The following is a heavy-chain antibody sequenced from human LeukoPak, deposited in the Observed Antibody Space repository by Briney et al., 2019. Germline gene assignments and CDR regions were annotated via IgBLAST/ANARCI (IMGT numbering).Heavy chain of an antibody. CDR1: GYTFTSYD. CDR3: ARGPLFDDFWSGRSPHYYYYYMDV. V-gene: IGHV1-8*03. Sequence: ASVKVSCKASGYTFTSYDINWVRQATGQGLEWMGWMNPNSGNTGYAQKFQGRVTITRNTSISTAYMELSSLRSEDTAVYYCARGPLFDDFWSGRSPHYYYYYMDVWGKGTTVTVSS. D-gene: IGHD3-3*01. CDR2: MNPNSGNT. J-gene: IGHJ6*03.